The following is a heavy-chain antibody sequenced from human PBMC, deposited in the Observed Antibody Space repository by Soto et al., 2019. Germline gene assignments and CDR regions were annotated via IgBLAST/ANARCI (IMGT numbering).Heavy chain of an antibody. J-gene: IGHJ4*02. D-gene: IGHD1-26*01. Sequence: QVHLVESGGGVVQPGRSLRLSCAASGFTFSSYTMHWVRQAPGRGLEWVAVISQDGGIQHYADSVKGRFTISRDNSESTWYLQMNGLSSEDTAGYYCVTSELSFAYWGQGSLVTVSP. CDR2: ISQDGGIQ. CDR1: GFTFSSYT. V-gene: IGHV3-30-3*01. CDR3: VTSELSFAY.